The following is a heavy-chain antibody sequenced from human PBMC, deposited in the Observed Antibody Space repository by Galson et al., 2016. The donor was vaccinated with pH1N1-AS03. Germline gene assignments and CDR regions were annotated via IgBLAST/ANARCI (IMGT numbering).Heavy chain of an antibody. V-gene: IGHV1-18*04. CDR3: ARGRHWMVSYYFDY. J-gene: IGHJ4*02. CDR1: GYTFTSYG. D-gene: IGHD6-19*01. CDR2: ISAYNGDT. Sequence: SVKVSCKASGYTFTSYGVSWVRQAPGRGLEWMGWISAYNGDTKYAQRLQGRVTMTTETSTTTAYMELTSLRSDDTAVYYCARGRHWMVSYYFDYWGQGTLVTVSA.